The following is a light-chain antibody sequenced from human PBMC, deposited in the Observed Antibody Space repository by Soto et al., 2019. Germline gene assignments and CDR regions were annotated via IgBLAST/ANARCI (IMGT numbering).Light chain of an antibody. V-gene: IGKV1-5*01. CDR1: QNIRSR. Sequence: DFQMTKPPSTLSASVGDRVTITSRASQNIRSRLAWFQQKPGKAPKLLIYAASSLQSGVPSRFSGSGSGTEFTLTISSLQPDDFATYYCQHYNSYSEAFGQGTKVDIK. CDR2: AAS. J-gene: IGKJ1*01. CDR3: QHYNSYSEA.